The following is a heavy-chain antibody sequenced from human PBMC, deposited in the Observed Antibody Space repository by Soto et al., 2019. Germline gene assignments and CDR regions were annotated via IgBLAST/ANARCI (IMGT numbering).Heavy chain of an antibody. D-gene: IGHD3-22*01. J-gene: IGHJ3*02. CDR2: IYPGDSDT. V-gene: IGHV5-51*01. CDR3: ATYYYDSSGYYWYDAFDI. Sequence: GESLKISCKGSGYSFTSYWIGWVRQMPGKGLEWMGIIYPGDSDTRYSPSFQGQVTISADKSISTAYLQWSSLKASDTAMYYCATYYYDSSGYYWYDAFDIWGQGTMATVSS. CDR1: GYSFTSYW.